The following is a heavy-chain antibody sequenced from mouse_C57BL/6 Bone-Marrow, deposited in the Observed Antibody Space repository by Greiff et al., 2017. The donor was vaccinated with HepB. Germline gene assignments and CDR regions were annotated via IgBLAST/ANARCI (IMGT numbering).Heavy chain of an antibody. CDR2: VYPYNGGT. D-gene: IGHD1-1*01. CDR1: GFTFTDYY. CDR3: AREDGSRGADLYYFDY. V-gene: IGHV1-36*01. J-gene: IGHJ2*01. Sequence: VHVKQSGPVLVKPGPSVKISCKASGFTFTDYYMHWVKQSHGKSLEWIGLVYPYNGGTSYNQKFKGKATLTVDTSSSTAYMELNSLTSEDSAVYYCAREDGSRGADLYYFDYWGQGTTLTVSS.